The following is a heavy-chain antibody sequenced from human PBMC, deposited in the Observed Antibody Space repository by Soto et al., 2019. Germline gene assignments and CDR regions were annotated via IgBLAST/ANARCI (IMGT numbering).Heavy chain of an antibody. Sequence: GGSLRLSCEASGFKFDDHMMHWVRQAPGKGLEWISLISWDGGSIDYADSIKGRFTVSRDNSKTSLYLHMHSLTSDDTAFYFCAKEGNGGSSLDSWGQGTLVTVSS. CDR1: GFKFDDHM. D-gene: IGHD2-15*01. V-gene: IGHV3-43*01. CDR2: ISWDGGSI. CDR3: AKEGNGGSSLDS. J-gene: IGHJ5*01.